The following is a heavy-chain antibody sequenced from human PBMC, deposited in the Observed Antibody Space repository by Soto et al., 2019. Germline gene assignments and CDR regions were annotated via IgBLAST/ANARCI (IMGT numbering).Heavy chain of an antibody. D-gene: IGHD3-3*01. CDR3: TTDYSDFWSGYYRGAY. V-gene: IGHV3-15*07. CDR1: GFTFSNAW. CDR2: IKSKTDGGTT. J-gene: IGHJ4*02. Sequence: GGSLRLSCAASGFTFSNAWMNWVRQAPGKGLEWVGRIKSKTDGGTTDYAAPVKGRFTISRDDSKNTLYLQMNSLKTEDTAVYYCTTDYSDFWSGYYRGAYWGQGTLVTVSS.